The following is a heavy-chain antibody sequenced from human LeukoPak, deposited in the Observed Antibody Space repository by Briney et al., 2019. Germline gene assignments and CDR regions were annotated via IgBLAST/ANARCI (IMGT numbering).Heavy chain of an antibody. CDR1: GFTVSSNY. J-gene: IGHJ4*02. V-gene: IGHV3-53*01. CDR3: ARDYATSIAETLED. Sequence: PGGSLRLSCAASGFTVSSNYMSWVRQAPGKGLEWVSVIYSGGSTYYADSVKGRFTISRDNSKNTLYLQMNSLRAEDTGVYYCARDYATSIAETLEDWGQGTLVTVSS. D-gene: IGHD6-6*01. CDR2: IYSGGST.